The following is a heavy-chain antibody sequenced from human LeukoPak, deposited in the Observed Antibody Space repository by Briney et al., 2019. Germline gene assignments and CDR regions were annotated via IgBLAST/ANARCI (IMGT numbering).Heavy chain of an antibody. Sequence: KPSETLSLTCTVSGGSISSYYWSWIRQPAGKGLGWIGRIYTSGSTNYNPSLKSRVTMSVDTSKNQFSLKLSSVTAADTAVYYCARDSGDDDAFDIWGQGTMVTVSS. CDR2: IYTSGST. D-gene: IGHD1-1*01. J-gene: IGHJ3*02. CDR1: GGSISSYY. V-gene: IGHV4-4*07. CDR3: ARDSGDDDAFDI.